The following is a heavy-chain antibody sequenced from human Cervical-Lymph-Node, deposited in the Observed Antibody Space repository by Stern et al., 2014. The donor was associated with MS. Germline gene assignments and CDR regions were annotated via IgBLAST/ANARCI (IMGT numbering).Heavy chain of an antibody. CDR2: INPIFDTT. CDR3: ARETHWNYDRFYYYAMDV. CDR1: GGTFSNYG. V-gene: IGHV1-69*01. Sequence: VQLEESGAEVKKPGSSVKVSCQASGGTFSNYGINWVRQAPGQGPEWMGGINPIFDTTTYAQKFQGRLTITADESTNTAYMDLTNLRSEDTAVYFCARETHWNYDRFYYYAMDVWGQGTTVTVSS. J-gene: IGHJ6*02. D-gene: IGHD1-7*01.